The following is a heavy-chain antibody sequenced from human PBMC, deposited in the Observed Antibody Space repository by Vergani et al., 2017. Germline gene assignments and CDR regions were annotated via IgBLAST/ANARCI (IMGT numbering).Heavy chain of an antibody. CDR2: ISSSSSYI. CDR3: ARKRRAFDI. CDR1: GFTFSPSS. Sequence: EVQLVESGGGLVKPGGSLRLSCAASGFTFSPSSMNWVRQAPGKGREWFSSISSSSSYIYYADSVKGRFTISRDNAKNSLYLQMNSLRAEETAVYYWARKRRAFDIWGQGTMVTVAS. J-gene: IGHJ3*02. V-gene: IGHV3-21*01.